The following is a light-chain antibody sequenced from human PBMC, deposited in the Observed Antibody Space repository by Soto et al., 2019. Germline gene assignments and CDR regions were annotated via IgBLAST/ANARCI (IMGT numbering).Light chain of an antibody. CDR3: QSYNTWPYT. V-gene: IGKV3-15*01. CDR1: QSVGSN. Sequence: EIVMTQSPATLSVSPGERATLSCWASQSVGSNLAWYQQQPGQAPRLLIFDASTRATGIPARFSGSGSGTEFTLTISSLQSEDFAVYYCQSYNTWPYTFGQATKLEI. J-gene: IGKJ2*01. CDR2: DAS.